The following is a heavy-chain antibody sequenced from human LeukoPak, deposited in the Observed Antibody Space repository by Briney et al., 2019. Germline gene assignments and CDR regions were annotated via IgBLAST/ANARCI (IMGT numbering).Heavy chain of an antibody. CDR2: IFPGDSDT. Sequence: GESLKISCKGSGYSFTTYWIGWVRQMPGKGLEWMGIIFPGDSDTIYSPSFQGQVTISADKSINTAYLQWSSLKASDTAMFYCATSESQTKFDYWGQGTLVTVSS. J-gene: IGHJ4*02. D-gene: IGHD1/OR15-1a*01. CDR1: GYSFTTYW. V-gene: IGHV5-51*01. CDR3: ATSESQTKFDY.